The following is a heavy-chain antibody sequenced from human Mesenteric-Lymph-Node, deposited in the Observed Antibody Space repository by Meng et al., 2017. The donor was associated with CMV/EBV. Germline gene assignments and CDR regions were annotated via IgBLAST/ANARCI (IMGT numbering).Heavy chain of an antibody. Sequence: SGYTFTSYGISWVRQATGQGLEWMGWISAYNGNTNYAQKLQGRVTMTTDTSTSTAYMELRSLRSDDTAVYYCARENYGSGGDNWFDPWGQGTLVTVSS. CDR3: ARENYGSGGDNWFDP. V-gene: IGHV1-18*01. J-gene: IGHJ5*02. D-gene: IGHD3-10*01. CDR2: ISAYNGNT. CDR1: GYTFTSYG.